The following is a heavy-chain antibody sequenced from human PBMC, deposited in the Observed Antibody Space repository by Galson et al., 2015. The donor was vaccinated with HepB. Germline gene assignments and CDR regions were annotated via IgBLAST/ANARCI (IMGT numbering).Heavy chain of an antibody. D-gene: IGHD1-26*01. V-gene: IGHV3-30-3*01. CDR1: GFIFTNHA. Sequence: SLRLSCAASGFIFTNHAMHWIRQAPGKPLEFVAAISYDGTYRPDADSAKGRFTISRDNSKNMLYLQMNILRVEDTAMYYCARDIGVGGTLGVPDCWGQGALVTVSS. CDR3: ARDIGVGGTLGVPDC. CDR2: ISYDGTYR. J-gene: IGHJ4*02.